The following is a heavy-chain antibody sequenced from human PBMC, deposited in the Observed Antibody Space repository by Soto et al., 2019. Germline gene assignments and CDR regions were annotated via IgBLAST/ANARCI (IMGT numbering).Heavy chain of an antibody. J-gene: IGHJ4*02. Sequence: QVQLQQWGAGLLKPSETLSLTCAVYGGSFSGYYWSWIRQPPGKGLEWIGEINHSGSTNYNPSLKSRVTISVDTSKNQFSLKLSSVTAADTAVYYCARAYVTTTRDFDYWGQGTLVTVSS. CDR3: ARAYVTTTRDFDY. V-gene: IGHV4-34*01. CDR1: GGSFSGYY. CDR2: INHSGST. D-gene: IGHD4-17*01.